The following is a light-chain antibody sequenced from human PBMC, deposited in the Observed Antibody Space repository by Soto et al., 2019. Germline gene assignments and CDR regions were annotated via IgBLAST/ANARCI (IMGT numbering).Light chain of an antibody. V-gene: IGLV2-14*01. J-gene: IGLJ3*02. CDR2: DVS. CDR1: SSDIGIYNY. CDR3: SSYTSSTTWV. Sequence: QSALTQPASVSGSPGQPITISCTGTSSDIGIYNYVSWYQQHPGKAPKLMIYDVSNRPSGVSNRFSGSKSGNTASLTISGLQAEDEADYYCSSYTSSTTWVFGGGTKVTVL.